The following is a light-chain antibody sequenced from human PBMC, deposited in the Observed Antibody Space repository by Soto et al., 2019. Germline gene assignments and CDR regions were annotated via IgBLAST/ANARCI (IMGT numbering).Light chain of an antibody. CDR3: QQYDNSSCT. CDR2: GES. CDR1: QSISDT. V-gene: IGKV3-15*01. J-gene: IGKJ1*01. Sequence: DIMMTQSPATLSVSAGGRATLSCRASQSISDTLPWYQQNPGQAPRLLIYGESSRATGIPDRFRGSGSGTDFTLTISSLQLEDFAVYYCQQYDNSSCTFGQGTKVDIK.